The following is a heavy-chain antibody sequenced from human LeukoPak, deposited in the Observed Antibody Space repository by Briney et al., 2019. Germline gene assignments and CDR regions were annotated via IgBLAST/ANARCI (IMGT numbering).Heavy chain of an antibody. CDR2: IIPILGIA. Sequence: SVKVSCKASGGTFISYAISWVRQAPGQGLEWMGRIIPILGIANYAQKFQGRVTITADKSTSTAYMELSSLRSEDTAVYYCATTLLRYFDWSVSANWFDPWGQGTLVTVSS. J-gene: IGHJ5*02. D-gene: IGHD3-9*01. V-gene: IGHV1-69*04. CDR3: ATTLLRYFDWSVSANWFDP. CDR1: GGTFISYA.